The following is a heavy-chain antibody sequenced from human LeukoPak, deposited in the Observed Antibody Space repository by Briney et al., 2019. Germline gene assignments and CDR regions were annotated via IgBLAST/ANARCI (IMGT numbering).Heavy chain of an antibody. Sequence: GVSLRLSCAASGFTFSSYAMSWVRQAPGKGLEWVSAISGSGGSTYYADSVKGRFTISRDNSKNTLYLQMNSLRAEDTAVYYCAKDLRGYSGYDYLDYWGQGTLVTVSS. CDR1: GFTFSSYA. CDR3: AKDLRGYSGYDYLDY. J-gene: IGHJ4*02. V-gene: IGHV3-23*01. D-gene: IGHD5-12*01. CDR2: ISGSGGST.